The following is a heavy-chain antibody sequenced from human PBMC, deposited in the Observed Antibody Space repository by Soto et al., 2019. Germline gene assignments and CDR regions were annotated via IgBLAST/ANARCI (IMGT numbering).Heavy chain of an antibody. V-gene: IGHV1-69*12. CDR1: GGTFSSYA. CDR3: ARPSAALYYYYGMDV. D-gene: IGHD2-2*01. CDR2: IIPIFGTA. Sequence: QVQLVQSGAEVKKPGCSVKVSCKASGGTFSSYAISWVRQAPGQGLEWMGGIIPIFGTANYAQKCQGRVTITEDESTSIAYMELSSLRSEDTAVYYCARPSAALYYYYGMDVWGQGTTVTVSS. J-gene: IGHJ6*02.